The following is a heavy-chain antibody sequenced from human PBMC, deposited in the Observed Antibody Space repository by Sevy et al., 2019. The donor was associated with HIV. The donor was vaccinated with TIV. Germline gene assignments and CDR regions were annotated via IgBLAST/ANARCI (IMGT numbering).Heavy chain of an antibody. J-gene: IGHJ6*02. D-gene: IGHD4-17*01. CDR3: ARDHVKDGDLGDYYYYAMDV. CDR2: ISGSGDDTI. CDR1: GFILSDYY. Sequence: GGSLRLSCAASGFILSDYYMSWVRQAPGKGLEWVSYISGSGDDTIYYADSLKGRFTISRDNTKNSLYLQMNSLRAEDTAVYYCARDHVKDGDLGDYYYYAMDVWGQGTTVTVSS. V-gene: IGHV3-11*01.